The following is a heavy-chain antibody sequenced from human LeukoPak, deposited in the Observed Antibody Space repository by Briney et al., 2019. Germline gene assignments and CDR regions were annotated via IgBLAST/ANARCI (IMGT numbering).Heavy chain of an antibody. D-gene: IGHD6-13*01. Sequence: SETLSLTCTVSGGSISSSNYYWGWIRQPPGKGLEWIGYIFNSGSTYYNPSLKSRVTILVDTSKNQFSLKLSSVTAADTAVYYCARVSIAGEAFDYWGQGTLVTVSS. CDR2: IFNSGST. CDR3: ARVSIAGEAFDY. CDR1: GGSISSSNYY. V-gene: IGHV4-39*07. J-gene: IGHJ4*02.